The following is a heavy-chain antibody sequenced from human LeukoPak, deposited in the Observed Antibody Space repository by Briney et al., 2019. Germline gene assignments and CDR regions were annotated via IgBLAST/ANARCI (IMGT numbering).Heavy chain of an antibody. Sequence: PGGSLRLSCAASGFTFSSYSMNWVRQAPGKGLEWVSSISSSSSYICYADSVKGRFTISRDNAKNSLYLQMNSLRAEDTAVYYCARVIAAATIDYWGQGTLVTVSS. V-gene: IGHV3-21*01. D-gene: IGHD6-13*01. J-gene: IGHJ4*02. CDR3: ARVIAAATIDY. CDR1: GFTFSSYS. CDR2: ISSSSSYI.